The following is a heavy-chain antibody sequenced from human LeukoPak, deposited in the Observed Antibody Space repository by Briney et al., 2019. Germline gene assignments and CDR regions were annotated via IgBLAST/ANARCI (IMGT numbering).Heavy chain of an antibody. V-gene: IGHV3-30-3*01. CDR3: ASTPEWLLLPD. CDR1: GFTFSSYA. CDR2: ISYDGSNK. Sequence: GGSLRLSCAASGFTFSSYAMLWVRQAPGKGLEWVAVISYDGSNKYYADSVKGRFTISRDDSKNTLYLQMNSLRAEDTAVYYCASTPEWLLLPDWGQGTLVTVSS. J-gene: IGHJ4*02. D-gene: IGHD3-22*01.